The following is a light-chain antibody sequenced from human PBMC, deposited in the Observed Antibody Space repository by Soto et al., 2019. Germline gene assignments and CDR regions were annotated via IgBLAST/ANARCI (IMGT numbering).Light chain of an antibody. J-gene: IGLJ2*01. CDR2: EGS. V-gene: IGLV2-23*01. CDR1: SSDVGSYNL. Sequence: QSALTQPASVSGSPGQSITISCTGTSSDVGSYNLVSWYQQHPGKAPKLMIYEGSKRPSGVSIRFSGSKSGNTASLTISGLQAEDEADYYCCSYAGSSLVFGGGTKLTVL. CDR3: CSYAGSSLV.